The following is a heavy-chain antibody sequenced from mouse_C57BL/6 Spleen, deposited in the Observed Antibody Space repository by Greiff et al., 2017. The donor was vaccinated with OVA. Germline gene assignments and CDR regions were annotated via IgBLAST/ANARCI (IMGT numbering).Heavy chain of an antibody. D-gene: IGHD2-4*01. V-gene: IGHV5-17*01. J-gene: IGHJ1*03. CDR3: ARGAYDYARYFDV. CDR2: ISSGSSTI. CDR1: GFTFSDYG. Sequence: EVKLVESGGGLVKPGGSLKLSCAASGFTFSDYGMHWVRQAPEKGLEWVAYISSGSSTIYYADTVKGRFTISRDNAKNTLFLQMTSLRSEDTAMYYCARGAYDYARYFDVWGTGTTVTVSS.